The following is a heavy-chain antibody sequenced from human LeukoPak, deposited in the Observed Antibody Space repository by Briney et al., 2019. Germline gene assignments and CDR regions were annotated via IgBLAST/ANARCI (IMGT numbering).Heavy chain of an antibody. D-gene: IGHD2-2*01. Sequence: GGSLRLSCAASGFTFSSYWMSWVRQAPGKGLEWVANIKQDGSEKYYVDSVKGRFTISRDNAKNPLYLQMNSLRAEDTAVYYCARGKSRGYQLPRAPGSSLDYWGQGTLVTVSS. V-gene: IGHV3-7*01. CDR2: IKQDGSEK. CDR1: GFTFSSYW. J-gene: IGHJ4*02. CDR3: ARGKSRGYQLPRAPGSSLDY.